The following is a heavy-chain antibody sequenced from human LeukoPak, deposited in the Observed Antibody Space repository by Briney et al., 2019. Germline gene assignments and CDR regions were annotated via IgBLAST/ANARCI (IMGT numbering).Heavy chain of an antibody. CDR3: ASTRRDGYNYWAY. CDR1: GFTFSSYW. CDR2: INTDGSST. J-gene: IGHJ4*02. D-gene: IGHD5-24*01. V-gene: IGHV3-74*01. Sequence: GASLRLSCAASGFTFSSYWIHWVRQPPGKGLVWVSRINTDGSSTNYADSVKGRFTISRDNAKNTLYLQMNSLRAEDTAVYYCASTRRDGYNYWAYWGQGTLVTVSS.